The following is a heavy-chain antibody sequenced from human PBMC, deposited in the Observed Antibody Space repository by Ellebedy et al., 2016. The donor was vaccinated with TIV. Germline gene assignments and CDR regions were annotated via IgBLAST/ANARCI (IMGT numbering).Heavy chain of an antibody. J-gene: IGHJ3*02. CDR3: AREDAFDI. Sequence: AASVKVSCKASGYTFTKYHIHWVRQSTGQGLEWMGWVNPNSGDTDYAQKFRDRVTMTRDTSPNTASLELSSLRSEDTAVYYCAREDAFDIWGQGTMVTVSS. CDR1: GYTFTKYH. V-gene: IGHV1-8*01. CDR2: VNPNSGDT.